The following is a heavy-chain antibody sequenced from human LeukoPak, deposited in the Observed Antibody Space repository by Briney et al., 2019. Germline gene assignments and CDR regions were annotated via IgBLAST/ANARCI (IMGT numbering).Heavy chain of an antibody. D-gene: IGHD6-6*01. CDR3: ARWGSSSLYYYYMDV. V-gene: IGHV5-51*01. CDR1: GYTSTNYW. J-gene: IGHJ6*03. Sequence: GESLKISCKGSGYTSTNYWIGWVRQMPGKGLEWMGIIYPRDSDTKYSPSFQGQVTISADKSIDTAYLQWSSLKASDTAIYYCARWGSSSLYYYYMDVWGQGTTVTVSS. CDR2: IYPRDSDT.